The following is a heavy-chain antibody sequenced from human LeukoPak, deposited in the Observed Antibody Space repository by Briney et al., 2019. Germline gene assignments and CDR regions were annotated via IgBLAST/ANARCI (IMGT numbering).Heavy chain of an antibody. CDR2: INPKTGGT. J-gene: IGHJ2*01. CDR1: GYTFTDYY. V-gene: IGHV1-2*06. CDR3: ARASSPYNWYFDL. D-gene: IGHD4-11*01. Sequence: ASVKVSCKASGYTFTDYYIHWVRQAPGQGLEWVGRINPKTGGTNHAQKFQGRVAMTRDTSTSTAYMDLRSLRSDDTAVYYCARASSPYNWYFDLWGRGTLVSVSS.